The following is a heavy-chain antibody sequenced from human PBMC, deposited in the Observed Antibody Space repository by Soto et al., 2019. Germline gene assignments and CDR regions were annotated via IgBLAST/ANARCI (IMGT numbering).Heavy chain of an antibody. V-gene: IGHV3-74*01. J-gene: IGHJ4*02. D-gene: IGHD2-2*01. CDR1: GFTFSSYW. CDR2: INSDGSST. CDR3: ARDPVVPAARFDY. Sequence: EVQLVESGGGLVQPGGSLRLSCAASGFTFSSYWMHWGRQAPGKGLVWVSRINSDGSSTSYADSVKGRFTISRDNAKNTLYLQMNSLRAEDTAVYYCARDPVVPAARFDYWGQGTLVTVSS.